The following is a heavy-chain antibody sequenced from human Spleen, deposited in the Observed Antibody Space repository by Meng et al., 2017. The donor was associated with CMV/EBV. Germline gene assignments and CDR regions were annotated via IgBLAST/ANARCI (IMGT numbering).Heavy chain of an antibody. CDR2: INHSGST. D-gene: IGHD5-18*01. J-gene: IGHJ4*02. CDR1: GGSFSGYY. Sequence: SETLSLTCAVYGGSFSGYYWSWIRQPPGKGLEWIGEINHSGSTNYNPSLKSRVTISVDTSKNQFSLKLSSVTAADTAVYYCARDRGYSYGPFDYWGQGTLVTVSS. V-gene: IGHV4-34*01. CDR3: ARDRGYSYGPFDY.